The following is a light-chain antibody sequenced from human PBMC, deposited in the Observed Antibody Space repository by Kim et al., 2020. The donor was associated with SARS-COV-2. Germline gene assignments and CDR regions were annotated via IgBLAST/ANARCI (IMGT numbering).Light chain of an antibody. CDR2: DNN. CDR1: SSNIGSNY. CDR3: GSWDSRLDARL. Sequence: GQEVTISCSGSSSNIGSNYVSWYQQLPGAVPKLLIYDNNKRPSGIPDRFSGSKSGTSATLGITGLQTGDEADYYCGSWDSRLDARLFGGGTQLTVL. J-gene: IGLJ3*02. V-gene: IGLV1-51*01.